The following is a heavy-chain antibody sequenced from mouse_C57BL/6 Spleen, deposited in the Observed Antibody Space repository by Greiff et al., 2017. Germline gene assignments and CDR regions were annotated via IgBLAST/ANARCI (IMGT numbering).Heavy chain of an antibody. D-gene: IGHD2-4*01. CDR1: GYTFTDYY. CDR3: ARYYDYEGFAY. Sequence: LVESGPELVKPGASVKISCKASGYTFTDYYINWVKQRPGQGLEWIGRIYPGSGNTKYNEKFKGKATLTVDTSSSTAYMQPSSLTSEDSAVYFCARYYDYEGFAYWGQGTLVTVSA. J-gene: IGHJ3*01. V-gene: IGHV1-84*01. CDR2: IYPGSGNT.